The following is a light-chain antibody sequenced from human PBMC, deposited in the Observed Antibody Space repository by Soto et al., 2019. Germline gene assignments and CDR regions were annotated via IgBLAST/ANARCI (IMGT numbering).Light chain of an antibody. CDR3: QQYGRSPFT. V-gene: IGKV3-20*01. J-gene: IGKJ2*01. CDR1: QRITSNF. CDR2: GAS. Sequence: EIVLTQSPVTLSLSPGERATLSCRASQRITSNFLAWFQQKAGLAPRLLIYGASTRASGVPDRFSGGGSGKDFVPTISRLEPEGVAVYYCQQYGRSPFTFGQGTKLQIK.